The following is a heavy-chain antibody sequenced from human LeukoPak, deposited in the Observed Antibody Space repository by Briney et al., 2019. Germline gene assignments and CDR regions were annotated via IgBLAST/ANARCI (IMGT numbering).Heavy chain of an antibody. Sequence: GGSLRLSCAASGFSLNTYGMHWVRQAPGKGLEWVAVIWSDGINTYYADSVKGRFTISRDNSKNTLYLQMNSLRAEDTAVYYCAKDRGSSGSYFDYWGQGTLVTVSS. V-gene: IGHV3-33*06. J-gene: IGHJ4*02. CDR1: GFSLNTYG. CDR3: AKDRGSSGSYFDY. D-gene: IGHD6-19*01. CDR2: IWSDGINT.